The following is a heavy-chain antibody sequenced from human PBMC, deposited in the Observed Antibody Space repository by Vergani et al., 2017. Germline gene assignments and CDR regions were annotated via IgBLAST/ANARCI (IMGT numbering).Heavy chain of an antibody. V-gene: IGHV4-59*11. D-gene: IGHD3-22*01. Sequence: QLHESGPGLVKSSETLSLTCSVSFDSIRNLYCNWIRQPPGKGLEWIGSIHYSENTNYNPSLKTRVTISVDTSKNQFSLKLNSVTAADTAMYYCARMGGYDEGDAFRIGYFDSWGPGILVTVSS. CDR1: FDSIRNLY. J-gene: IGHJ4*02. CDR2: IHYSENT. CDR3: ARMGGYDEGDAFRIGYFDS.